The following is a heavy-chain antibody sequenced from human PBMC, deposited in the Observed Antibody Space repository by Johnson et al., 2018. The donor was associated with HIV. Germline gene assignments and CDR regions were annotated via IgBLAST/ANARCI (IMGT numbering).Heavy chain of an antibody. CDR2: IKQDGSEK. CDR3: ARDPPAPSQYNSPPLAFDI. V-gene: IGHV3-7*01. D-gene: IGHD1-14*01. J-gene: IGHJ3*02. CDR1: GFTFSDYY. Sequence: EKLVESGGGLVKPGGSLRLSCAASGFTFSDYYMSWIRQAPGKGLEWVANIKQDGSEKYYVDSVKGRFTISRDNAKNTLYLQMNSLRAEDTAVYYCARDPPAPSQYNSPPLAFDIWGQGTMVTVSS.